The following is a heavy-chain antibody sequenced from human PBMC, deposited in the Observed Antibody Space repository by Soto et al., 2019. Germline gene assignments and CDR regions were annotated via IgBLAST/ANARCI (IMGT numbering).Heavy chain of an antibody. CDR3: ARFRSIAVAGTRYYYYGMDV. CDR2: INHSGST. J-gene: IGHJ6*02. Sequence: SETLXLTCAVYGGSFSGYYWSWIRQPPGKGLEWIGEINHSGSTNYNPSLKSRVTISVDTSKNQFSLKLSSVTAADTAVYYCARFRSIAVAGTRYYYYGMDVWGQGTTVTVSS. V-gene: IGHV4-34*01. D-gene: IGHD6-19*01. CDR1: GGSFSGYY.